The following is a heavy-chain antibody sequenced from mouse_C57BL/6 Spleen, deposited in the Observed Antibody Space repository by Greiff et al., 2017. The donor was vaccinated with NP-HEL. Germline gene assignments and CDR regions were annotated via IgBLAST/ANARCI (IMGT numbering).Heavy chain of an antibody. CDR1: GGTGRSED. CDR3: ARGHSNYEGYFDV. J-gene: IGHJ1*03. Sequence: HLVESGGGLVKPGGVLKRGRGEAGGTGRSEDREWGGETPEKRLEWVASIMDLVMSPSYPDNVKGRFTISRDNAKNNLYLQMSHLKSEDTAMYYCARGHSNYEGYFDVWGTGTTVTVSS. CDR2: IMDLVMSP. V-gene: IGHV5-4*01. D-gene: IGHD2-5*01.